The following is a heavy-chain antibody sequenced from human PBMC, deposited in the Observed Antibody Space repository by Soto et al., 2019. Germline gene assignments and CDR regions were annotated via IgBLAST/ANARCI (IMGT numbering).Heavy chain of an antibody. J-gene: IGHJ4*02. CDR3: ARGGARWTGYFDS. CDR2: IYYSGSS. CDR1: GGSISGDYY. V-gene: IGHV4-30-4*08. D-gene: IGHD1-26*01. Sequence: PSETLSLTCSASGGSISGDYYWSWIRQSPEKDLEWIGYIYYSGSSYSNPPLQSRLSMSLDTSKNQFSLKLRSVTAADTAVYYCARGGARWTGYFDSWGQGALVTVSS.